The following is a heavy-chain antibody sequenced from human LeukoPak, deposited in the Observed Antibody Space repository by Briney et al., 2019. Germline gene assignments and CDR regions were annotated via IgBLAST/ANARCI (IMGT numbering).Heavy chain of an antibody. V-gene: IGHV5-51*01. CDR1: GYSFTSYW. Sequence: GESLKISCKGSGYSFTSYWIGWVRQVPGKGLEWMGIIYPGDSDTRYSPSFQGQVTISADKSISTAYLQWSSLKASDTAMYYCARHKGPYYYGMDVWGQGTTVTVSS. J-gene: IGHJ6*02. CDR2: IYPGDSDT. CDR3: ARHKGPYYYGMDV.